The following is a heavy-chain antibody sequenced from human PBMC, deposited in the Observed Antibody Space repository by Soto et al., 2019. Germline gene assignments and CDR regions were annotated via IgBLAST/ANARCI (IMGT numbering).Heavy chain of an antibody. V-gene: IGHV4-61*01. CDR3: AMTGNYRYFDS. D-gene: IGHD1-7*01. J-gene: IGHJ4*02. CDR1: GDSVGSRTSH. Sequence: QVQLQESGPGLVQPSETMSLTCTVSGDSVGSRTSHWSWIRLPPGKGLQGIGYVANTATTNYHPSLKSRLALSPDTSLTQFPLKLASVPAADPAVYYWAMTGNYRYFDSWGQGALVTVSS. CDR2: VANTATT.